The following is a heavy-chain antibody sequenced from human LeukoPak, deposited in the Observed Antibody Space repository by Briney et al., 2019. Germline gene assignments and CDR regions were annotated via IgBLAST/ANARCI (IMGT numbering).Heavy chain of an antibody. V-gene: IGHV3-21*01. J-gene: IGHJ6*03. CDR1: GFTFSPYS. CDR3: ARDLWHIARYGHYMDV. D-gene: IGHD2-21*01. CDR2: ISSSNSYI. Sequence: GGSLRLSCAASGFTFSPYSMCWVRQAPGKGLEWVSCISSSNSYIYYADSVKGRFTISRDNAKKLVYLQMNSLRAEDSAVYYCARDLWHIARYGHYMDVWGKGTTVTISS.